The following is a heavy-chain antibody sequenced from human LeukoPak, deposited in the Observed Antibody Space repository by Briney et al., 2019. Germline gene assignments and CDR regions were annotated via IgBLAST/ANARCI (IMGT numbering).Heavy chain of an antibody. Sequence: GGSLRLSCAASGFTFSNAWMSWVRRAPGKGLEWVSYISQSGVGIYNTDSVKGRFTISRDDAKNSLYLQMDSLRAEDTAVYYCARWAGGADYWGQGVLVTVSS. CDR1: GFTFSNAW. CDR2: ISQSGVGI. V-gene: IGHV3-11*01. D-gene: IGHD3-16*01. J-gene: IGHJ4*02. CDR3: ARWAGGADY.